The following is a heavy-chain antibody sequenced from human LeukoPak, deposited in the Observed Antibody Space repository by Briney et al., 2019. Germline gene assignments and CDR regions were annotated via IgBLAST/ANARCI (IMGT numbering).Heavy chain of an antibody. Sequence: GGSLRLSCAASGFTFSSYAMSWVRQAPGKGLEWVSSISASSGGSTYYADSVKGRFTISRDNSKNTLYLQMNSLRAEDTAVYYCARETIVVVINNWFDPWGQGTLVTVSS. CDR2: ISASSGGST. J-gene: IGHJ5*02. CDR1: GFTFSSYA. V-gene: IGHV3-23*01. CDR3: ARETIVVVINNWFDP. D-gene: IGHD3-22*01.